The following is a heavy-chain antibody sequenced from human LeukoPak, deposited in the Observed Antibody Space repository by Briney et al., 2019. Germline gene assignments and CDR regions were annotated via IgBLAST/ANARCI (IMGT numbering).Heavy chain of an antibody. Sequence: QPGGSLRLSCAASGFTFSSYGMHWVRQAPGKGLEWVAVIWYDGSNKYYADSVKGRFTISRDNSKNTLYLQMNSLRAEDTAVYYCARAYCSSTCCYAGGFDYWGQGTLVTVSS. D-gene: IGHD2-2*01. CDR3: ARAYCSSTCCYAGGFDY. CDR2: IWYDGSNK. CDR1: GFTFSSYG. V-gene: IGHV3-33*01. J-gene: IGHJ4*02.